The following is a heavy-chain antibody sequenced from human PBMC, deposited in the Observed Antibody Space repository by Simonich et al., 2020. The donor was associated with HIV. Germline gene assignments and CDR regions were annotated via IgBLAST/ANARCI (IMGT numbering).Heavy chain of an antibody. Sequence: QVQLVQSGAEVKKPGASVKVSCKASGYRFTVFYMHWVRQAHGKGLEWLGPINPTLGGTDYAQNFQGRVTLTSDTSISTAYMELSGLRSDDTAVYYCASGMMGFDYWGQGTLVTVSS. J-gene: IGHJ4*02. V-gene: IGHV1-2*06. CDR1: GYRFTVFY. D-gene: IGHD3-16*01. CDR2: INPTLGGT. CDR3: ASGMMGFDY.